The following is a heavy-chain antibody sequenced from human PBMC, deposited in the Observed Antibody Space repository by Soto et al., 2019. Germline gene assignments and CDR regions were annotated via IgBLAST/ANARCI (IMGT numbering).Heavy chain of an antibody. CDR3: ARDNRQPTQGTTYERGMDV. J-gene: IGHJ6*02. V-gene: IGHV4-31*03. D-gene: IGHD1-7*01. Sequence: QVQLQESGPGLVKPSQTLSLTCTVSGGSISSGGYYWSWIRQHPGKGLEWIGYIYYSGSTYYYPSLKSRVTISVDTSKNQFSLKLSSVTAADTAVYYCARDNRQPTQGTTYERGMDVSGQGTTVTVSS. CDR1: GGSISSGGYY. CDR2: IYYSGST.